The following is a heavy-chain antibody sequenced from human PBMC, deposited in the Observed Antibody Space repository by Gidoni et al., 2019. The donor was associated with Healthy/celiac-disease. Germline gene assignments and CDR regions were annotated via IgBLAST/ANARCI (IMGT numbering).Heavy chain of an antibody. CDR1: GFTFSSYS. Sequence: EVQLVESGGGLVKPGGSLRLSCAASGFTFSSYSMHWVRQAPGKGLEWVSSISSSSSYIYYADSVKGRFTISRDNAKNSLYLQMNSLRAEDTAVYYCARTADCSGGSCYELIGDYFDYWGQGTLVTVSS. V-gene: IGHV3-21*01. CDR3: ARTADCSGGSCYELIGDYFDY. J-gene: IGHJ4*02. CDR2: ISSSSSYI. D-gene: IGHD2-15*01.